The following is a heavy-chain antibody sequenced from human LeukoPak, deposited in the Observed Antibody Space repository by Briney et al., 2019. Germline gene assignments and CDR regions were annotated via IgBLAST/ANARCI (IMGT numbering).Heavy chain of an antibody. CDR3: ASEYYDFWSGYYKVSGFDY. V-gene: IGHV3-30*04. CDR1: GFTXSSYA. CDR2: ISYDGRNK. Sequence: XLXXXXXGFTXSSYAMHGVREARGKGGEGVAVISYDGRNKYYADSVKGRFTLSRDNSNTTLYLQMNSLRAEDTAVYYCASEYYDFWSGYYKVSGFDYWGQGTLVTVSS. J-gene: IGHJ4*02. D-gene: IGHD3-3*01.